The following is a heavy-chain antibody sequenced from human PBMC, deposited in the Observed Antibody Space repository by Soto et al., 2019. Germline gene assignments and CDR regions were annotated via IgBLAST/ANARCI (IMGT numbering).Heavy chain of an antibody. CDR1: GFTFNSYW. V-gene: IGHV3-74*01. CDR2: IKSDGRAT. Sequence: EVQLVESGGGLDQPGESLRLSCAASGFTFNSYWMYWVRQAPGKGLAFVSRIKSDGRATTYADSVKGRFTISRDNAKNKLYLQMNSLRAEDTAVYHCARVRRPETAYSALDYWGQGTLVAVSS. CDR3: ARVRRPETAYSALDY. D-gene: IGHD6-13*01. J-gene: IGHJ4*02.